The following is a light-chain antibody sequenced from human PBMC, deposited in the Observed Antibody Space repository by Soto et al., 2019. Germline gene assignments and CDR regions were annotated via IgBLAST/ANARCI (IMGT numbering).Light chain of an antibody. V-gene: IGKV4-1*01. CDR1: QSVLYSSNNKNY. J-gene: IGKJ4*02. CDR2: WAS. Sequence: DIVMTQSPDSLAVSLGERATINCKSSQSVLYSSNNKNYLAWYQQKPGQPPKLLIYWASTREYVVTNRFSGSGSGSDFSLTSSTVQVEDVGVYDLQQDYSTPLAFGGGTKVEIK. CDR3: QQDYSTPLA.